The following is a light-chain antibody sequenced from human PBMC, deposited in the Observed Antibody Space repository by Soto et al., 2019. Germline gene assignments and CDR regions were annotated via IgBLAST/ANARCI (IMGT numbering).Light chain of an antibody. CDR2: GTS. CDR1: QSLTSRY. Sequence: EIVLTQSPGTLSLSPGERATLSCRASQSLTSRYLAWYRQKPGQAPRLLIYGTSSRATGIPDRFSGSGSGTDFTLTISSLQPEDFATYYCQQSYSTPWTFGQGTKVDI. V-gene: IGKV3-20*01. J-gene: IGKJ1*01. CDR3: QQSYSTPWT.